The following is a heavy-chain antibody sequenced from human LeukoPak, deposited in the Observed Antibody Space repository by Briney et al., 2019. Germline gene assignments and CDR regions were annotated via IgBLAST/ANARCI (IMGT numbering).Heavy chain of an antibody. CDR2: INPSGGST. CDR1: GYTFTSYY. V-gene: IGHV1-46*01. CDR3: ARGVGGSYRFYYYMDV. Sequence: ASVKVSCKASGYTFTSYYMHWVRQAPGQGLEWMGIINPSGGSTSYAQKFQGRVTMTRDMSTSTVYMELSSLRSEDTAVYYCARGVGGSYRFYYYMDVWGKGTTVTISS. D-gene: IGHD3-16*01. J-gene: IGHJ6*03.